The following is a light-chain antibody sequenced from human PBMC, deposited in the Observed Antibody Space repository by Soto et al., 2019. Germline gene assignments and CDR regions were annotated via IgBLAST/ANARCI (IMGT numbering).Light chain of an antibody. J-gene: IGKJ1*01. CDR3: QQYNSWPET. CDR2: GAS. CDR1: QSVGSN. V-gene: IGKV3-15*01. Sequence: EIGMSQSPATLSVSPGERATLSCRASQSVGSNVAWYQQKPGQAPRLLIYGASSRATGIPARFSGSGSGTEFTLTISSLQSEDFAVYYCQQYNSWPETFGQGTKVDIK.